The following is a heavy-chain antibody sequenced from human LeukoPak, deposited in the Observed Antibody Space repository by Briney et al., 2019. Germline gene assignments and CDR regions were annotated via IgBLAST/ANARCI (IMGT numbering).Heavy chain of an antibody. CDR1: GFTFSSYG. V-gene: IGHV3-23*01. CDR3: AKGGRYCSGGNCYFFDY. Sequence: PGRPLRLSCAASGFTFSSYGMSWVRQAPGKGLEWVPAISGSGGSTYYADSVKGRFTISRYNSKTTLYLQMNSLRADDTAVYYCAKGGRYCSGGNCYFFDYWGQGTLVTVSS. D-gene: IGHD2-15*01. J-gene: IGHJ4*02. CDR2: ISGSGGST.